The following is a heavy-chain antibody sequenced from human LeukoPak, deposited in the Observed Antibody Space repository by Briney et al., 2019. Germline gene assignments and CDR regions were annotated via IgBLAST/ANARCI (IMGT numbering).Heavy chain of an antibody. CDR3: ARGGGDYDFWSGYYYFDY. D-gene: IGHD3-3*01. CDR1: GYTFTSYD. CDR2: MNPNSGNT. V-gene: IGHV1-8*01. Sequence: EASVKVSCKASGYTFTSYDINWVRQATGQGLEWMEWMNPNSGNTGYAQKFQGRVTMTRNTSISTAYMELSSLRSEDTAVYYCARGGGDYDFWSGYYYFDYWGQGTLVTVSS. J-gene: IGHJ4*02.